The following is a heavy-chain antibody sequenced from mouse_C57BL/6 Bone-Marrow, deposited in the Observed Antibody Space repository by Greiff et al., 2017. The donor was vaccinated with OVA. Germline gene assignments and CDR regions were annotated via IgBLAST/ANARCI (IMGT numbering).Heavy chain of an antibody. J-gene: IGHJ2*01. D-gene: IGHD1-1*01. CDR2: IHPNSGST. V-gene: IGHV1-64*01. Sequence: QVQLKQPGAELVKPGASVKLSCKASGYTFTSYWMHWVKQRPGQGLEWIGMIHPNSGSTNYNEKFKSKATLTVHKSSSTAYMQLSSMTSKDSAVYYCARVRYYYGSSGGYWGQGTTLTVSS. CDR3: ARVRYYYGSSGGY. CDR1: GYTFTSYW.